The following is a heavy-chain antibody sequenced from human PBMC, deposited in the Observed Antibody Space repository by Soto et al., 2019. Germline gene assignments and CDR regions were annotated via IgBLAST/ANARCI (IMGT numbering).Heavy chain of an antibody. CDR1: GFSFSIYS. J-gene: IGHJ6*02. Sequence: GGSLRLSCAASGFSFSIYSMNWVRQAPGKGLEWVSSISSSSEYIYYADSVKGRFTISRDNAKNSLYLQMNSLRAEDTAVYYCARVGGKQRLNGRDVWGQGTTVTVSS. CDR3: ARVGGKQRLNGRDV. D-gene: IGHD6-25*01. CDR2: ISSSSEYI. V-gene: IGHV3-21*01.